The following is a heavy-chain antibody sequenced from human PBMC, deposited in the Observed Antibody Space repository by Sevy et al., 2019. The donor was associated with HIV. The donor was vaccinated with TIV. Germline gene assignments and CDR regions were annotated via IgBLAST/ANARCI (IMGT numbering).Heavy chain of an antibody. CDR1: GFTFSTYG. Sequence: GGSLRLSCAVSGFTFSTYGMHWVRQAPGKGLEWVAVIWYNGSNKFYADSVKGRFTISRDNSKNTLYLQMNSLRAEDRAVYYCASDGNIVATTQWINYYMDVWGKGTTVTVSS. V-gene: IGHV3-33*08. CDR3: ASDGNIVATTQWINYYMDV. CDR2: IWYNGSNK. J-gene: IGHJ6*03. D-gene: IGHD5-12*01.